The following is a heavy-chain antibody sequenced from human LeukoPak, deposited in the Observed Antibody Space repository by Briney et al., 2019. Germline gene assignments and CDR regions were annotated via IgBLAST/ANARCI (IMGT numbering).Heavy chain of an antibody. V-gene: IGHV3-48*03. D-gene: IGHD4-23*01. J-gene: IGHJ3*02. CDR2: ISSSGITI. CDR1: GFTFSNYE. Sequence: PGGSLRLSCAGSGFTFSNYEMNWVSQAPGKGLEWVSYISSSGITIYYADSVKGRFTFSRDNTKNSLYLQMNSLRAEDTAVYYCARGYGGGAFDIWGQGTMVTVSS. CDR3: ARGYGGGAFDI.